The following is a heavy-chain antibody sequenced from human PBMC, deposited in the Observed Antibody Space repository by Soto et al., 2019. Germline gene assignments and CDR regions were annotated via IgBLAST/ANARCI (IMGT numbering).Heavy chain of an antibody. Sequence: SETLSLTCSVSGDSISTVDYFWAWIRQPPGQALEYIGYIYKSATTYYNPSFESRVAISLDTSKSQFSLNVTSVTAADTAVYFCARGRYCLTGRCFPNWFDSWGQGTLVTAPQ. J-gene: IGHJ5*01. CDR1: GDSISTVDYF. CDR2: IYKSATT. CDR3: ARGRYCLTGRCFPNWFDS. D-gene: IGHD2-15*01. V-gene: IGHV4-30-4*08.